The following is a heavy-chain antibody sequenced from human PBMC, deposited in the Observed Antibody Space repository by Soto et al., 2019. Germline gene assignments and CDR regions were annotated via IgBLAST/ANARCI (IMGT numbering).Heavy chain of an antibody. CDR3: AESPRNEVEPD. CDR1: GYTFRNYG. D-gene: IGHD1-1*01. Sequence: QVQLVQSGGEVRKPGASVKVSCKASGYTFRNYGINWVRQAPGQGLEWMAWIHSYNGNTDYAPKVQDRVTLTKDTSTSTGYMELRSLRSDHTAVDDWAESPRNEVEPDWGQGTGVIVSS. CDR2: IHSYNGNT. J-gene: IGHJ4*02. V-gene: IGHV1-18*01.